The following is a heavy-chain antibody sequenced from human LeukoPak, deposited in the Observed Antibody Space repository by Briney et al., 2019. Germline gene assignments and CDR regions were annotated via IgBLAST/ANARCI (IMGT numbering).Heavy chain of an antibody. CDR2: IYYSGST. CDR3: ARGGGYSSSSIAY. V-gene: IGHV4-39*07. D-gene: IGHD6-6*01. Sequence: SETLSLTCTVSGGSISSSSYYWGWIRQPPGKGLEWIGRIYYSGSTYYNPSLKSRVTISVDTSKNQFSLKLSSVTAADTAVYYCARGGGYSSSSIAYWGQGTLVTVSS. CDR1: GGSISSSSYY. J-gene: IGHJ4*02.